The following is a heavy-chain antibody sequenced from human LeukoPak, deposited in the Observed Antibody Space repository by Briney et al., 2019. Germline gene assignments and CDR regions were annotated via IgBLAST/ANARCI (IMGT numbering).Heavy chain of an antibody. Sequence: GGSLRLSCAASGFTFSSYTMSRVRQAPGKGLEWVSSISSGSTTIFYADSVKGRFTISRDNAKNSLYLQMNSLRDEDTAVYYCAGQKGMDYWGQGTLVTVSS. J-gene: IGHJ4*02. CDR1: GFTFSSYT. CDR2: ISSGSTTI. CDR3: AGQKGMDY. V-gene: IGHV3-48*02.